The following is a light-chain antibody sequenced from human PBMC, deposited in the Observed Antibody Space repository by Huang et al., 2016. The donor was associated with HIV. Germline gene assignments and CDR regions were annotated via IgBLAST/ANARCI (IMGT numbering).Light chain of an antibody. Sequence: EIVLTQSPGTLSVFPGERATLSCRASQSVSSSYLAWYQQKPGQAPRLLIYGASNGATGIPARFSGSGSGTDFTLTISRVEPEDFAVYYCQQYGGSPITFGQGTRLEIK. CDR2: GAS. CDR3: QQYGGSPIT. CDR1: QSVSSSY. V-gene: IGKV3-20*01. J-gene: IGKJ5*01.